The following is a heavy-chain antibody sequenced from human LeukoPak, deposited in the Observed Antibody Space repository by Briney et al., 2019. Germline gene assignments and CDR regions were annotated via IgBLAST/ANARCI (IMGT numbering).Heavy chain of an antibody. CDR2: ISYDGSNK. CDR1: GFTFSSYA. Sequence: GGSLRLSCAASGFTFSSYAMHWVRQAPGKGLEWVAVISYDGSNKYYADSVKGRFTISRDNSKNTLYLQMNSLRAEDTAVYYCARAFRGSYYFDYGGQGPLVTVSS. J-gene: IGHJ4*02. V-gene: IGHV3-30*04. D-gene: IGHD1-26*01. CDR3: ARAFRGSYYFDY.